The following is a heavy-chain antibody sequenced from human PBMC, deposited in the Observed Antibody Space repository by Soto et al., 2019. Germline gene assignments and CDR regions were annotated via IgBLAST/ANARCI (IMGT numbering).Heavy chain of an antibody. D-gene: IGHD4-4*01. Sequence: EVQLVESGGGLVKPGGSLRLSCAASGFTFSNAWMNWVRQAPGKGLEWVGRIKSKTDGGTTDYAAPVKGRFTISRDDSKNTLYLQMNSLNTEDTAVYYCTTGAYSNYDQIPYYYYYYGMDVWGQGTTVTVSS. CDR1: GFTFSNAW. V-gene: IGHV3-15*07. J-gene: IGHJ6*02. CDR2: IKSKTDGGTT. CDR3: TTGAYSNYDQIPYYYYYYGMDV.